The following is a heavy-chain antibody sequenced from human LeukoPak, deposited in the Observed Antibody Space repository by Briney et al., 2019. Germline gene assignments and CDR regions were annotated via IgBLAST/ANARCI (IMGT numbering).Heavy chain of an antibody. J-gene: IGHJ3*02. CDR3: ARSRVGGPDAFDI. CDR1: GYSLTSYW. CDR2: IYPGDSDS. Sequence: GDSLKISSKGSGYSLTSYWIGWVRQMPGKGLEWMGIIYPGDSDSRYSPSFQGQVTISADKSISTAYLQWSSLKASDTAMYYCARSRVGGPDAFDIWGQGTMVTVSS. V-gene: IGHV5-51*01. D-gene: IGHD6-13*01.